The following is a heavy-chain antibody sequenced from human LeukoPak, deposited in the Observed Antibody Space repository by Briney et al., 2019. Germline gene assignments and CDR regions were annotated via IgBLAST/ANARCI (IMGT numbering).Heavy chain of an antibody. CDR2: IRHDGNAK. CDR3: ATSHYSAGND. Sequence: PGGSLRHSCAASGFSFSDFWMSWVRQAPGKGLEWVANIRHDGNAKNYVPSVRGRFTISRDNAKNSLYLQMNSLTVEDTAVYYCATSHYSAGNDWGQGTLVTVSS. J-gene: IGHJ4*02. V-gene: IGHV3-7*01. D-gene: IGHD2-15*01. CDR1: GFSFSDFW.